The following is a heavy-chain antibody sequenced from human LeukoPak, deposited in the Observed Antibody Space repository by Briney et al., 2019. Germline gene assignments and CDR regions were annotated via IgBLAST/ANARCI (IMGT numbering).Heavy chain of an antibody. CDR3: ARDQGYYVSSGYSYYFDY. CDR2: ISSSSSYI. V-gene: IGHV3-21*01. CDR1: GFTFSSYS. Sequence: PGGSLRLSCAASGFTFSSYSMNWVRQAPGKGLEWVSSISSSSSYIYYADSVKGRFTISRDNAKNSLYLQMNSLRVEDTAVYYCARDQGYYVSSGYSYYFDYWGQGTLVTVSS. D-gene: IGHD3-22*01. J-gene: IGHJ4*02.